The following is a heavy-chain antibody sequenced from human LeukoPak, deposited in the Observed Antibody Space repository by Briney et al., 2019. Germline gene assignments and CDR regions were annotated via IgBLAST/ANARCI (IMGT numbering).Heavy chain of an antibody. CDR1: GASISSFY. D-gene: IGHD1-26*01. CDR3: ARGGGLGAYYYYMDV. CDR2: IYTSGTT. Sequence: PSETLSLTCSVSGASISSFYWSWIRQPAGKGLEWIGRIYTSGTTNYNPSLKSRVKMSIDTSKNQFSLKLRSVTAADTAVYYCARGGGLGAYYYYMDVWGKGTTVTISS. V-gene: IGHV4-4*07. J-gene: IGHJ6*03.